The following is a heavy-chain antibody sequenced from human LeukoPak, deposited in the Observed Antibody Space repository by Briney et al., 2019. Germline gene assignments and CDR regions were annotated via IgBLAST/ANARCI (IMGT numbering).Heavy chain of an antibody. Sequence: GGSLRLSCAASGFTFSSYSMNWVRQAPGKGLEWVSSISSSSSYIYYADSVKGRFTISRDNAKNSLYLQMNSLRAEDTAVYYCARGPMIVVRHYFDYWGQGTLVTVSS. D-gene: IGHD3-22*01. V-gene: IGHV3-21*01. CDR1: GFTFSSYS. CDR2: ISSSSSYI. J-gene: IGHJ4*02. CDR3: ARGPMIVVRHYFDY.